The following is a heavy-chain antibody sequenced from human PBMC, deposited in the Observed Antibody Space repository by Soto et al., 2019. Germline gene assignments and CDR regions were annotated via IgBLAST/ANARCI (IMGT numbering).Heavy chain of an antibody. CDR2: IWYDGSNK. J-gene: IGHJ4*02. D-gene: IGHD3-10*01. CDR1: GFTFSSYG. Sequence: ESGGGVVQPGRSLRLSCAASGFTFSSYGMHWVRQAPGKGLEWVAVIWYDGSNKYYADSVKGRFTISRDNSKNTLYLQMNSLRAEDTAVYYCARGRFGESSYYFDYWGQGTLVNVSS. V-gene: IGHV3-33*01. CDR3: ARGRFGESSYYFDY.